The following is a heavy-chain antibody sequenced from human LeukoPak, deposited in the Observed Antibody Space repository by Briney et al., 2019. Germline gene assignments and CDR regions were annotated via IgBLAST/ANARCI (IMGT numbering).Heavy chain of an antibody. CDR2: IYHSGST. D-gene: IGHD6-13*01. CDR1: GGSISSSNW. J-gene: IGHJ6*02. V-gene: IGHV4-4*02. CDR3: ASGSSWFPYYYYYYGMDV. Sequence: SETLSLTCAVSGGSISSSNWWSWVRQPPGKGLERIGEIYHSGSTNYNPSLKSRVTISVDKSKNQFSLKLSSVTAADTAVYYCASGSSWFPYYYYYYGMDVWGQGTTVTVSS.